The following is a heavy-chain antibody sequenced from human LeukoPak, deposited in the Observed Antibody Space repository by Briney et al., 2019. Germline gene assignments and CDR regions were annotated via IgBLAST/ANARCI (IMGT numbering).Heavy chain of an antibody. J-gene: IGHJ4*02. CDR3: ARDDFYGGNSFDF. D-gene: IGHD4-23*01. V-gene: IGHV3-49*04. CDR1: GFTFGDYA. CDR2: IRSKTYGGTT. Sequence: GGSLRLSCTASGFTFGDYALSWVRQAPGKGLEWVGFIRSKTYGGTTDYAASVKGRFTISRDDSESIAYLQMNSLKTEDTAVYYCARDDFYGGNSFDFWGPGTLVTVSS.